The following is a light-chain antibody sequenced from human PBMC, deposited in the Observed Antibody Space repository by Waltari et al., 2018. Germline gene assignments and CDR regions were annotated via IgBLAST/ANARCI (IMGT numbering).Light chain of an antibody. CDR1: SSNIESNY. CDR2: KNN. Sequence: QSVLTQPPSASGTPGQRVTISCSGSSSNIESNYVYWYQQFPGTAPKVLMFKNNPRPSGVSDRVSASKSGASASLAISGLRSDDEADYYCGTWDDSLSRPVFGGGTKLTVL. J-gene: IGLJ3*02. CDR3: GTWDDSLSRPV. V-gene: IGLV1-47*01.